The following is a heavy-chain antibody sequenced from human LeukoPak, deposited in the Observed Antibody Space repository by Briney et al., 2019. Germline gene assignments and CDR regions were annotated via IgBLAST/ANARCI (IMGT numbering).Heavy chain of an antibody. V-gene: IGHV4-30-4*01. J-gene: IGHJ6*02. D-gene: IGHD5-18*01. CDR1: GGSISSGDYY. Sequence: SETLSLTCTVSGGSISSGDYYWSWIRQPPGKGLEWIGYIYYSGSTYYNPSLKSRVTISVDTSKNQFSLKLSSVTAADTAVYYCARAWIQLTYGMDVWGQGTTVTVSS. CDR3: ARAWIQLTYGMDV. CDR2: IYYSGST.